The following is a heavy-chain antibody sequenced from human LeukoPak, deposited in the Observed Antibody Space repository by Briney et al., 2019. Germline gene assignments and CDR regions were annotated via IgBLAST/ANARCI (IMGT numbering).Heavy chain of an antibody. Sequence: ASVKVSCKASGYTFTGYYMHWVRQAPGQGLEWMGWINPNSGGTNYAQKLQGRVTMTRDTSISTAYMELSRLRSDDTAVYYCARGSYYATLTGFRTRRPFDYWGQGTLVTVSS. CDR1: GYTFTGYY. V-gene: IGHV1-2*02. CDR2: INPNSGGT. J-gene: IGHJ4*02. D-gene: IGHD3-9*01. CDR3: ARGSYYATLTGFRTRRPFDY.